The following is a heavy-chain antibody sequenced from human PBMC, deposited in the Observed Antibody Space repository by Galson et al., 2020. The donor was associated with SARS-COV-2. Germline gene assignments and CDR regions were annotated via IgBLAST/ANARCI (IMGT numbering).Heavy chain of an antibody. D-gene: IGHD6-13*01. V-gene: IGHV4-34*01. CDR1: GGSFSGYY. Sequence: SQASETLSLTCAVYGGSFSGYYWSWIRQPPGKGLEWIGEINHSGSTNYNPSLKSRVTISVDTSKNQFSLKLSSVTAADTAVYYCARGTYSSSWYGARNWFDPWGQGTLVTVSS. CDR2: INHSGST. J-gene: IGHJ5*02. CDR3: ARGTYSSSWYGARNWFDP.